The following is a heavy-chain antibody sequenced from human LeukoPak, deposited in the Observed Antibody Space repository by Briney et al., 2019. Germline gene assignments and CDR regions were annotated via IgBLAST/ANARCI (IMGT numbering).Heavy chain of an antibody. CDR3: ARDQASEISMSY. V-gene: IGHV3-33*01. Sequence: GGSLRLSCAASGFTFSSYGMHWVRQAPGKGLEWVAVIWYDGSNKYYADSVKGRFTISRDNSKNTLYLQMNSLRAEDTAVYYCARDQASEISMSYWGQGTLVTASS. CDR1: GFTFSSYG. CDR2: IWYDGSNK. J-gene: IGHJ4*02. D-gene: IGHD2-15*01.